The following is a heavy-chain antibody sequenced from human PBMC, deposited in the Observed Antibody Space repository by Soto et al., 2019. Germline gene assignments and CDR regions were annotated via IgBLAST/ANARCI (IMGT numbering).Heavy chain of an antibody. CDR3: ARASYYYDSSGYYYEFDY. V-gene: IGHV1-69*13. D-gene: IGHD3-22*01. CDR2: LIPIFGTA. CDR1: GYIFTSYY. J-gene: IGHJ4*02. Sequence: SSVKDSGKASGYIFTSYYMHCVRQAPTQGLEWMGGLIPIFGTANYAEKFQGRVTITADESTSTAYMELSSLRSEDTAVYYCARASYYYDSSGYYYEFDYWGQGTLVTVSS.